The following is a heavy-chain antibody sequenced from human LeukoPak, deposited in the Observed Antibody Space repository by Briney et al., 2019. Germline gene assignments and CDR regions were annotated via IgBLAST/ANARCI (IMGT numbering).Heavy chain of an antibody. D-gene: IGHD3-10*01. J-gene: IGHJ6*02. V-gene: IGHV1-46*01. CDR1: GYTFTSYY. CDR2: INPSGGST. Sequence: ASVKVPCKASGYTFTSYYMHWVRQAPGQGLEWMGIINPSGGSTSYAQEFQGRVTMTRDTSTSTVYMELSSLRSEDTAVYYCARERSRGGNGMDVWGQGTTVTVSS. CDR3: ARERSRGGNGMDV.